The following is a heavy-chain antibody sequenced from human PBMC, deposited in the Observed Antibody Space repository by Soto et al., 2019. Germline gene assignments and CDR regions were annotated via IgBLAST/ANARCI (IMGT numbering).Heavy chain of an antibody. CDR1: GGSVSSGSYY. D-gene: IGHD3-3*01. CDR3: AIFWSGYYYFDY. J-gene: IGHJ4*02. V-gene: IGHV4-61*01. CDR2: IYYSGST. Sequence: SETLSLTCTVSGGSVSSGSYYWSWIRQPPGKGLEWIGYIYYSGSTNYNPSLKSRVTISVDTSKNQFSLKLSSVTAAGTAVYYCAIFWSGYYYFDYWGQGTLVTVSS.